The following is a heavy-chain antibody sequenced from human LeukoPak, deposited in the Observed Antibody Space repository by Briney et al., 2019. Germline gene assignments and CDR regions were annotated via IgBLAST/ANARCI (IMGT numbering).Heavy chain of an antibody. CDR2: ISGSGGST. V-gene: IGHV3-23*01. CDR3: AKGAPRIGYCSGAHCYLDY. Sequence: PGGSLRLSCAASGFTFSSYWMSWVRQAPGKGLEWVSGISGSGGSTYYADSVKGRFTISRDNSKNTLYLQMNSLRAEDTAVFYCAKGAPRIGYCSGAHCYLDYWGQGTLVTVSS. J-gene: IGHJ4*02. CDR1: GFTFSSYW. D-gene: IGHD2-15*01.